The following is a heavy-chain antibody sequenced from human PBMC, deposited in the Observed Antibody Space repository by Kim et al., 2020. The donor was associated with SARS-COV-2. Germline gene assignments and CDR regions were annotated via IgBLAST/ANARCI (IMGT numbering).Heavy chain of an antibody. CDR3: ARDYSSSWGPFFDY. J-gene: IGHJ4*02. V-gene: IGHV4-4*07. Sequence: SETLSLTCTVSGGSISSYYWSWIRQPAGKGLEWIGRIYTSGSTNYNPSLKSRVTMSVDTSKNQFSLKLSSVTAADTAVYYCARDYSSSWGPFFDYWGQGTLVTVSS. D-gene: IGHD6-13*01. CDR1: GGSISSYY. CDR2: IYTSGST.